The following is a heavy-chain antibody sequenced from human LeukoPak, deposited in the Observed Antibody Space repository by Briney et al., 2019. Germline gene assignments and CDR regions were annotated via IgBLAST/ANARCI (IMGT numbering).Heavy chain of an antibody. Sequence: GGSLRLSCAASGFTFSSYGMHWVRQAPGKGLEWVAFIRYDGSNKYYADSVKGRFTISRDNSKNTLYLQMNSLRAEDTAVYYCAKDLEVMDYSNYVFDYWGQGTLVTVSS. V-gene: IGHV3-30*02. CDR2: IRYDGSNK. CDR3: AKDLEVMDYSNYVFDY. D-gene: IGHD4-11*01. J-gene: IGHJ4*02. CDR1: GFTFSSYG.